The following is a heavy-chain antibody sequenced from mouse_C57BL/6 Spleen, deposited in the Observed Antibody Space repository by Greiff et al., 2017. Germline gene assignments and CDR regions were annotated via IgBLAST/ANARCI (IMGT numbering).Heavy chain of an antibody. V-gene: IGHV5-6*01. D-gene: IGHD1-1*01. CDR2: ISSGGSYT. Sequence: EVQLQESGGDLVKPGGSLKLSCAASGFTFSSYGMSWVRQTPDKRLEWVATISSGGSYTYYPDSVKGRFTISRDNAKNTLYLQMSSLKSEDTAMYYCARECITTVVAQGYFDVWGTGTTVTVSS. J-gene: IGHJ1*03. CDR3: ARECITTVVAQGYFDV. CDR1: GFTFSSYG.